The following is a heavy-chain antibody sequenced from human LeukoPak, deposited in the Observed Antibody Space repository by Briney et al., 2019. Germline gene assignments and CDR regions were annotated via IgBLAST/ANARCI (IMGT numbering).Heavy chain of an antibody. CDR3: ARDEVGVGATHDY. D-gene: IGHD1-26*01. V-gene: IGHV3-15*05. Sequence: GGSLRLSCAASGFSVSNAWMTWVRQAPGKGLEWIGRIKSKTDGGTTDYAAPVKGRFTFSRDNAKNTLYLQMNSLRAEDTAVYYCARDEVGVGATHDYWGQGTLVTVSS. CDR1: GFSVSNAW. CDR2: IKSKTDGGTT. J-gene: IGHJ4*02.